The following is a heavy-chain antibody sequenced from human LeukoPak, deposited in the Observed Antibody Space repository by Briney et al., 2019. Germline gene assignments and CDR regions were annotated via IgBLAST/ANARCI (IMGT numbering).Heavy chain of an antibody. CDR3: ARALTSGSYFLGYFDY. Sequence: ASVKVSCKASGYTFTSYGISWVRQAPGQGLEWMGWISPYNGNTNYAQKLQGRVTMTTDTSTRTAYKELRSLRSDDTAVYYCARALTSGSYFLGYFDYWGQGTLVTVSS. V-gene: IGHV1-18*04. CDR1: GYTFTSYG. D-gene: IGHD1-26*01. CDR2: ISPYNGNT. J-gene: IGHJ4*02.